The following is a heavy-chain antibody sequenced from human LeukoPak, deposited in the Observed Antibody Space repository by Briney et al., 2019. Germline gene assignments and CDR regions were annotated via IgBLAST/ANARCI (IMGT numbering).Heavy chain of an antibody. CDR3: ARAGIVVVPAASGSGWFDP. V-gene: IGHV4-61*02. D-gene: IGHD2-2*01. CDR2: IYTSGST. Sequence: SETLSLTCTVSGGSISSGSYYWSWLRQPAGKGLEWIGRIYTSGSTNYNPSLTCRVTISVDTSKSQFSLKLSSVTAADAAVYYCARAGIVVVPAASGSGWFDPWGQGTLVTVSS. J-gene: IGHJ5*02. CDR1: GGSISSGSYY.